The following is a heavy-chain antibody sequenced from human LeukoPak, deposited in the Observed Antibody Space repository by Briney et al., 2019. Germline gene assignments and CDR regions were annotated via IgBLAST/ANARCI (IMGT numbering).Heavy chain of an antibody. J-gene: IGHJ4*02. Sequence: GGSLRLSCAASGFTFSSYAMSWVRQAPGKGLEWVSAISGSGGSTYYADSVKGRFTISRDNSKNTLYLQMNSLRAEDTAVYYCAKDTHNYYDSSGYLDYSGQGTLATVSP. CDR2: ISGSGGST. V-gene: IGHV3-23*01. CDR3: AKDTHNYYDSSGYLDY. CDR1: GFTFSSYA. D-gene: IGHD3-22*01.